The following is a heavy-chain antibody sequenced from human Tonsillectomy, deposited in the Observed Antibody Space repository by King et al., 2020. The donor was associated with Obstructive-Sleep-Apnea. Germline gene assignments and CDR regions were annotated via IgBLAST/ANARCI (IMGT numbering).Heavy chain of an antibody. CDR1: GFTFSNYG. Sequence: VQLVESGGGVVQPGRSLRLSCAASGFTFSNYGMHWVRQPPGRGLEWVAFIRYDGKNKYYADSMKGRFTISRDNSKNTLYLQMNSLRAEDTAVYYCAKVDDTALDSWGQGTLVTVSS. D-gene: IGHD5-18*01. CDR3: AKVDDTALDS. V-gene: IGHV3-30*02. CDR2: IRYDGKNK. J-gene: IGHJ4*02.